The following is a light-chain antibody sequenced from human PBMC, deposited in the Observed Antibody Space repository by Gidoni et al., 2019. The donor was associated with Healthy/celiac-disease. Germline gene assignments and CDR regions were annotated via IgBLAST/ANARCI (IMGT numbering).Light chain of an antibody. V-gene: IGKV3-15*01. J-gene: IGKJ4*01. CDR1: QSVSSN. CDR3: QQYNNWLT. CDR2: GAS. Sequence: EIVMTQSPATLSVSPGERATHSCRASQSVSSNLAWYQQKPGQAPRLLIYGASTRATGIPARFSGSGSGTEFTLTISRLQSEDFAVYCCQQYNNWLTFGGGTKVEIK.